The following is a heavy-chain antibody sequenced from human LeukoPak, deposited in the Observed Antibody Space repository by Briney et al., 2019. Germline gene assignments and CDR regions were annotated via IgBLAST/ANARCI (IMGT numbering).Heavy chain of an antibody. J-gene: IGHJ4*02. CDR1: ECTFSSYV. CDR2: ISYDGSNK. CDR3: ARALDEGARFDY. Sequence: GGSLRLSCAASECTFSSYVMHWVRQAPGKGLEWVAVISYDGSNKYYADSVKGRFTISRDNSKNTLYLQMNSLRAEDTAVYYCARALDEGARFDYWGQGTLVTVSS. V-gene: IGHV3-30-3*01.